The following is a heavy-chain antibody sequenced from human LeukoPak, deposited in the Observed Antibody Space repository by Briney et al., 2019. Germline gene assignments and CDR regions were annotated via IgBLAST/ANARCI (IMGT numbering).Heavy chain of an antibody. CDR3: ARGDIVVVPEYYFDY. CDR2: ISYDASNK. CDR1: GFTFSSYA. J-gene: IGHJ4*02. D-gene: IGHD2-2*01. Sequence: GGSLRLSCAASGFTFSSYAMHWVRQAPGKGLEWVAVISYDASNKYYADSVKGRFTISRDHSKNTLYLQMNSLRPEDTAVYYCARGDIVVVPEYYFDYWGQGTLVTVSS. V-gene: IGHV3-30-3*01.